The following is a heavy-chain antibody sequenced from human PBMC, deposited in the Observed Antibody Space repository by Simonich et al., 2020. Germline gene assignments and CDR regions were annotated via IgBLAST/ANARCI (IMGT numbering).Heavy chain of an antibody. CDR1: GFSLSNARMG. CDR2: ICSNDEK. CDR3: ARMGYCGGDCYSRWYFDL. J-gene: IGHJ2*01. D-gene: IGHD2-21*02. V-gene: IGHV2-26*01. Sequence: QVPLKESGPVLVKPTETLTLTCTVSGFSLSNARMGVSLIRQPPGKALEWLAHICSNDEKYYNTSLKSRLTISKDTSKSHVVLTMTNMDPVDTATYYCARMGYCGGDCYSRWYFDLWGRGTLVTVSS.